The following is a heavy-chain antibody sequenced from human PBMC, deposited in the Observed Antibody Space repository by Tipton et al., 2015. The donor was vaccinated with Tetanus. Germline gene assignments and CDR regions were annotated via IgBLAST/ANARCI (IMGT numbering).Heavy chain of an antibody. Sequence: GLVKPSQTLSFTCTVSGGSISSGGYYWSWIRQHPGKGLEWIGDIYYSGSTYYNPSLKSRVTISVDTSKNQFSLKLNSVTAADTAVYYCARDQARGARGWNYFDYWGQGTLVTVSS. D-gene: IGHD1-26*01. CDR1: GGSISSGGYY. J-gene: IGHJ4*02. CDR3: ARDQARGARGWNYFDY. V-gene: IGHV4-31*03. CDR2: IYYSGST.